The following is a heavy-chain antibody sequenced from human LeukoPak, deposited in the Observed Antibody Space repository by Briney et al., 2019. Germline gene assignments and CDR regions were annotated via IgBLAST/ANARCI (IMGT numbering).Heavy chain of an antibody. Sequence: RGSLRLSCAASGFSFNMYAMSWVRQAPGKGLEWVSAINDRGITTNYADSVKGRFTISRDNSKNTLYLQMNSLRAEDTAVYYCARENIAAREFDYWGQGTLVTVSS. V-gene: IGHV3-23*01. CDR1: GFSFNMYA. D-gene: IGHD6-6*01. J-gene: IGHJ4*02. CDR2: INDRGITT. CDR3: ARENIAAREFDY.